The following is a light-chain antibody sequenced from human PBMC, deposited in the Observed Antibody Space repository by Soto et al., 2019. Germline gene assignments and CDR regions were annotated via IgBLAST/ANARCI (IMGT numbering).Light chain of an antibody. V-gene: IGKV3-20*01. Sequence: EIVLTQSPGTLSLSPGERATLSCRASQSVNSNYLAWYQQKPAQAPRLLIYDASSRATGIPDRFSGSGSGTDFTLTISRLEPEDFAVDYCQQNGALPPTFGQGTKVEIK. CDR3: QQNGALPPT. J-gene: IGKJ1*01. CDR1: QSVNSNY. CDR2: DAS.